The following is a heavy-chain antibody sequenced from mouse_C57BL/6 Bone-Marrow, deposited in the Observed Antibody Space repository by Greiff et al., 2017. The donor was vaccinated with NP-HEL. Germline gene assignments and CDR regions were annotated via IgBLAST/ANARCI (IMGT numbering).Heavy chain of an antibody. D-gene: IGHD2-3*01. J-gene: IGHJ3*01. CDR2: INPSNGGT. Sequence: QVQLQQPGTELVKPGASVKLSCKASGYTFTSYWMHWVKPRPGQGLEWIGNINPSNGGTNYNEKFKSKATLTVDKSASTSHMQLSSLTSEDSAVYDCARARWLLTFAYWGQGNLVTVSA. CDR3: ARARWLLTFAY. V-gene: IGHV1-53*01. CDR1: GYTFTSYW.